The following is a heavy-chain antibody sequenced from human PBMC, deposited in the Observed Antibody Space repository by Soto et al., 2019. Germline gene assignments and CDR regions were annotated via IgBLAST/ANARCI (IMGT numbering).Heavy chain of an antibody. J-gene: IGHJ6*02. Sequence: QVQLVQSGDEVKKPGASVKVSCKASGYIFVNYGIAWVRQSPGQGLEWMGWISPYTGNTHSANKIQDRLTMTTDTSTSTAYMDLGSLTSDDTAVYYCVMVDNYVTPTPQDVWGQGTTVTVSS. D-gene: IGHD3-16*01. CDR2: ISPYTGNT. V-gene: IGHV1-18*01. CDR3: VMVDNYVTPTPQDV. CDR1: GYIFVNYG.